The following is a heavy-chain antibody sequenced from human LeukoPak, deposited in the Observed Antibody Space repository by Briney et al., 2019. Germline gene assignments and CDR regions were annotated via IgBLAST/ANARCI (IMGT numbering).Heavy chain of an antibody. CDR2: IWYDGSNK. V-gene: IGHV3-33*08. D-gene: IGHD3-16*02. CDR1: GFTFSSYA. J-gene: IGHJ4*02. CDR3: AGRIMITFGGVIGTRLLDY. Sequence: GGSLRLSCAASGFTFSSYAMHWVRQAPGKGPEWVAVIWYDGSNKYYADSVKGRFTISRDNSKNTLYLQMNSLRAEDTAVYYCAGRIMITFGGVIGTRLLDYWGQGTLVTVSS.